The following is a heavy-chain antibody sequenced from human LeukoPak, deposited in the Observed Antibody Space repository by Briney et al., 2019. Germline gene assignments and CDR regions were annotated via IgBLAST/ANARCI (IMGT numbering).Heavy chain of an antibody. V-gene: IGHV4-59*01. CDR2: IYYSGST. J-gene: IGHJ6*03. D-gene: IGHD1-14*01. Sequence: SETLSLTCTVSGRSISSYYWSWIRQPPGKGLEWIGYIYYSGSTNYSPSLKSRVIISVDTSKNQFSLKLSSVTAADTAVYYCARDTTRSYMDVWGKGTTVTVSS. CDR1: GRSISSYY. CDR3: ARDTTRSYMDV.